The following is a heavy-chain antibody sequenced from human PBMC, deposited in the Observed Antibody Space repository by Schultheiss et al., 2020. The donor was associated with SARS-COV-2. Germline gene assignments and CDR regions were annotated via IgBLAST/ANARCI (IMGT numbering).Heavy chain of an antibody. D-gene: IGHD5-24*01. J-gene: IGHJ4*02. Sequence: SQTLSLTCAVYGGSFSGYYWSWIRQPPGKGLEWIGSINYSGATSYNPSLKSRVTISVDMSKNQLSLKLRSVTAADTAVYYCAKHGYNWRIDYWGQGTLVTVSS. CDR2: INYSGAT. CDR3: AKHGYNWRIDY. CDR1: GGSFSGYY. V-gene: IGHV4-34*01.